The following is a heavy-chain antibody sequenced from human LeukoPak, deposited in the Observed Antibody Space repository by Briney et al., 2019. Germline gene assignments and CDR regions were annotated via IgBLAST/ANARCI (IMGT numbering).Heavy chain of an antibody. CDR2: ISNTGRAT. V-gene: IGHV3-23*01. J-gene: IGHJ1*01. CDR1: GFTFSSYS. Sequence: HPGGSLRLSCVASGFTFSSYSMHWVRQAPGEGLEWLSGISNTGRATDYADSIKGRFTISRDNSKNTVFLQMNSLRAEDTAEYFCAHQVPPNDEYFDHWGQGTLVTVSS. CDR3: AHQVPPNDEYFDH.